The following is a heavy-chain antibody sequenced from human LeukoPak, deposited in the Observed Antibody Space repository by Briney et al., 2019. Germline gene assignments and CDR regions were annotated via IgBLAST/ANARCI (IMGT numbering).Heavy chain of an antibody. J-gene: IGHJ4*02. Sequence: SETLSLTCTVSGGSISSYYWSWIRQPPGKGLEWIGYIYYSGSTNYSPSLNSRVTISVDTFKTQFSLKLSSVTAADTAVYYCAIPHYYDSSGYSDYWGQGTLVTVSS. CDR1: GGSISSYY. CDR2: IYYSGST. D-gene: IGHD3-22*01. V-gene: IGHV4-59*12. CDR3: AIPHYYDSSGYSDY.